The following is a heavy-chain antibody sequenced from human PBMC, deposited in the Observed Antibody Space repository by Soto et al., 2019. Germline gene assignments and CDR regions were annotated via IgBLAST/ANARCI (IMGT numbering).Heavy chain of an antibody. D-gene: IGHD6-19*01. V-gene: IGHV4-61*01. J-gene: IGHJ4*02. Sequence: QVQLQESGPGLVKPSETLSLTCTVSGGSVSSGSYYWSWIRQPPGKGLEWIGHIYYSGSTNYNPSLKSRVTNSVDTSKNQFSLKLSSVTAADTAVYYCAGGVGQWLVEGFDYWGQGTLVTVSS. CDR2: IYYSGST. CDR3: AGGVGQWLVEGFDY. CDR1: GGSVSSGSYY.